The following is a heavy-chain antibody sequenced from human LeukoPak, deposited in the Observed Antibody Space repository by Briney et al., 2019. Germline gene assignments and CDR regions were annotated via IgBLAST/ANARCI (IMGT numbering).Heavy chain of an antibody. CDR1: GYTFTGYY. CDR2: INPNSGGT. CDR3: ARGGVAVAGTHFDY. J-gene: IGHJ4*02. D-gene: IGHD6-19*01. Sequence: ASVKVSCKASGYTFTGYYMHWVRQAPGQGLEWMGWINPNSGGTNYAQRFQGRVTMTRDTSISTAYMELSRLRSDDTAVYYCARGGVAVAGTHFDYWGQGTLVTVSS. V-gene: IGHV1-2*02.